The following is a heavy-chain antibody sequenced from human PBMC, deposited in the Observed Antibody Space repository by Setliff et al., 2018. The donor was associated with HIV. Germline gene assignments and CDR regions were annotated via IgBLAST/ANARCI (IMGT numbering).Heavy chain of an antibody. CDR2: INGDGTTK. D-gene: IGHD3-10*01. J-gene: IGHJ6*02. CDR1: GFTFSSYW. V-gene: IGHV3-74*01. Sequence: GSLRLSCAASGFTFSSYWMHWVRQVPGKGLMWVSRINGDGTTKRYAESVQGRFTISRDNAKNSLYPQMNSLRAEDTAVYYCARDQMVRGVITAFRDYYYYYGMDVWGQGTTVTVSS. CDR3: ARDQMVRGVITAFRDYYYYYGMDV.